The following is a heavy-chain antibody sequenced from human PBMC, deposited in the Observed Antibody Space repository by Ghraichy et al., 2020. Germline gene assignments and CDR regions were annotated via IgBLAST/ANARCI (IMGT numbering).Heavy chain of an antibody. Sequence: ESLNISCTVSGGSISSSSYYWGWIRQPPGKGLEWIGSIYYSGSTYYNPSLKSRVTISVDTSKNQFSLKLSSVTAADTAVYYCARQRGYCSGGSCYPTFDYWGQGTLVTVSS. CDR3: ARQRGYCSGGSCYPTFDY. D-gene: IGHD2-15*01. CDR2: IYYSGST. V-gene: IGHV4-39*01. CDR1: GGSISSSSYY. J-gene: IGHJ4*02.